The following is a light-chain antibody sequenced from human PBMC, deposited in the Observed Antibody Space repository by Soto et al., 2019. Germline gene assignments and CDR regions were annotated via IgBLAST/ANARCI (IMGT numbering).Light chain of an antibody. CDR1: QTISSW. Sequence: VQSTQAPSPLPASVGDRVTITCRASQTISSWLAWYPQKPGTAPKLLVYPASTLESGVPSRFSGSGCGTEFTLTISTLQPDDFATYYCQHYNSYSEAFGQGTKVDIK. V-gene: IGKV1-5*01. CDR2: PAS. CDR3: QHYNSYSEA. J-gene: IGKJ1*01.